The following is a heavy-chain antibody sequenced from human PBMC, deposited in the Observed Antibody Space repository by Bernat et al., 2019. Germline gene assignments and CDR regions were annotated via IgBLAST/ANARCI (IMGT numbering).Heavy chain of an antibody. J-gene: IGHJ5*02. CDR2: IRSEADSYAT. Sequence: EVQLVESGGGLVQPGGSLKLSCAAPGFTFSDAAIHWVRQASGKGLEWVGRIRSEADSYATTYAASVKGRFTISRDDSKSTAYLQMNSLKTEDTAVYYCTREYSSGWPFDPWGQGTLVIVSS. CDR1: GFTFSDAA. V-gene: IGHV3-73*01. CDR3: TREYSSGWPFDP. D-gene: IGHD6-19*01.